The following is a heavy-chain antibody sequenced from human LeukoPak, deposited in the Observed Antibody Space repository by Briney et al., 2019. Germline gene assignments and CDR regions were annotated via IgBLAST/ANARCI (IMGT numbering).Heavy chain of an antibody. CDR1: GFTFSSYG. D-gene: IGHD5-12*01. CDR2: IWYDESNK. Sequence: PGGSLRLSCAASGFTFSSYGMHWVRQAPGKGLEWVAVIWYDESNKYYANSVKGRFTISRDNSKNTLYLQMNSLRAEDTAVYYCAGGDIVDYWGQGTLVTVSS. V-gene: IGHV3-33*01. J-gene: IGHJ4*02. CDR3: AGGDIVDY.